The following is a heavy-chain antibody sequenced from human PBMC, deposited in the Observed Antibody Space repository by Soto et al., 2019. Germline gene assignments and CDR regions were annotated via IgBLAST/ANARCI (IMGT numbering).Heavy chain of an antibody. CDR3: ARIRFVECLSPRPIDY. Sequence: SETLSLTCTVSGGSISSYYWSWIRQPPGKGLEWIGYIYYSGSTNYNPSLKSRVTISVDTSKNQFSLKLSSVTAADTAVYYCARIRFVECLSPRPIDYWGQGTLVTVSS. D-gene: IGHD3-3*01. J-gene: IGHJ4*02. CDR2: IYYSGST. CDR1: GGSISSYY. V-gene: IGHV4-59*01.